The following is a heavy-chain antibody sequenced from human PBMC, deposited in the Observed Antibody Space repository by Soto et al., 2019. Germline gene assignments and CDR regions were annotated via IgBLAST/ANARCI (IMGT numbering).Heavy chain of an antibody. CDR2: ISWNSDVI. CDR1: GFNINYYA. J-gene: IGHJ6*03. V-gene: IGHV3-9*01. CDR3: AKESQFYYMDV. Sequence: EMLLVESGGGLAQPGRSLRLSCAASGFNINYYAMHWVRQAPGKGLEWVSGISWNSDVIGYADSVKARFTISRDNAKNSLYLQMNSLRAEDTALYYCAKESQFYYMDVWGQGTTVTFS.